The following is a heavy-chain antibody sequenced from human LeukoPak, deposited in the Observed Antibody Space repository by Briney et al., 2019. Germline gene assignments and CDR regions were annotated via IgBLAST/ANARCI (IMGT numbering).Heavy chain of an antibody. J-gene: IGHJ4*02. CDR1: GYTFTSYG. CDR3: ARDLAAAAGIDPARRYFDY. Sequence: GASVKVSCKASGYTFTSYGISWVRQAPGQGLEWMGWMNPNSGNTGYAQKFQGRVTMTRNTSISTAYMELRSLRSDDTAVYYCARDLAAAAGIDPARRYFDYWGQGTLVTVSS. V-gene: IGHV1-8*02. D-gene: IGHD6-13*01. CDR2: MNPNSGNT.